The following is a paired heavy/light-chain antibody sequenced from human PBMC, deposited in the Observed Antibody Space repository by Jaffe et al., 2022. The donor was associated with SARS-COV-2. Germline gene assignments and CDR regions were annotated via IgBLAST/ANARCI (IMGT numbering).Light chain of an antibody. CDR1: QGVGDK. V-gene: IGKV3-15*01. CDR2: DAS. CDR3: QQYNTWPPSMNT. Sequence: IVVTQSPAALSVSPGERVTLSCRASQGVGDKLGWYQQKPGQAPRLLIYDASTRATGVPARFSGSGSGTEFILTISSLQSEDFAVYYCQQYNTWPPSMNTFGQGTKLEIK. J-gene: IGKJ2*01.
Heavy chain of an antibody. J-gene: IGHJ6*03. Sequence: QVQLVESGGGMVQPGGSLRLSCEVSGVSLYDSPMHWVRQAPGKGLEWVAVVSYVGTNRYYADSVRGRFIISTDNSKNTLFLQMNSLRDEDTAVYYCARAGSDYYYYMDVWGRGTTVAVSS. CDR3: ARAGSDYYYYMDV. CDR1: GVSLYDSP. V-gene: IGHV3-30*01. CDR2: VSYVGTNR.